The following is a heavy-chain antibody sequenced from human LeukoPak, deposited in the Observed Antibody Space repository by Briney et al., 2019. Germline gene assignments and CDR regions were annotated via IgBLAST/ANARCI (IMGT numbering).Heavy chain of an antibody. Sequence: SETLSLTCTVSGDSISSGSYYWNWIRQPAGKGLEWIGRFYISGGTNYNPSLKSRVTISVDTSKNQFSLKLTSVTAADTAVYYCASLGGFAIWGQGTVVTVSS. CDR2: FYISGGT. V-gene: IGHV4-61*02. CDR1: GDSISSGSYY. J-gene: IGHJ3*02. CDR3: ASLGGFAI.